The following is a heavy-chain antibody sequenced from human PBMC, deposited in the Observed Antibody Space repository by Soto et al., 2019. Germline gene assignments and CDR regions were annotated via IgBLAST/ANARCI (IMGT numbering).Heavy chain of an antibody. CDR3: ARDISAAAGYYYYYGMDV. CDR1: VFTFISYS. D-gene: IGHD6-13*01. V-gene: IGHV3-21*01. CDR2: ISSSSSYI. J-gene: IGHJ6*02. Sequence: GWSLRLACASSVFTFISYSMKWVRQAPGKGLEWVSSISSSSSYIYYADSVKGRFTISRDNAKNSLYLQMNSLRAEDTAVYYCARDISAAAGYYYYYGMDVWGQGTTVTVSS.